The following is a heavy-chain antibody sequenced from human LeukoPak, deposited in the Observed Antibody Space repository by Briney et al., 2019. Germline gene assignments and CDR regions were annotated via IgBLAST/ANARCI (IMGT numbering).Heavy chain of an antibody. CDR3: ARATPGWWELQR. Sequence: GGSLRLSCAASGFTFSSYGMSWVRQAPGKGLEWVSRINSAGSSTSYADSVKGRFTISRDNAKNTLYLQMNSLRAEDTAVYYCARATPGWWELQRWGQGTLVTVSS. CDR1: GFTFSSYG. D-gene: IGHD1-26*01. V-gene: IGHV3-74*01. CDR2: INSAGSST. J-gene: IGHJ4*02.